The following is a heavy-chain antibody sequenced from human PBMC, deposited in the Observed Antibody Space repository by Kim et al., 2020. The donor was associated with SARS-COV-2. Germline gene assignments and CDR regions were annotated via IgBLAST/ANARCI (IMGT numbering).Heavy chain of an antibody. CDR3: ATARVRGTGYEAFYY. D-gene: IGHD3-10*01. V-gene: IGHV1-2*02. J-gene: IGHJ4*02. Sequence: ASVKVSCKASGYTFTGYYMHWVRQAPGQGLEWMGWINPNSGATNYAQKFQDRVTMTRDTSLSTAYMDLSRLRSDDTAVYYCATARVRGTGYEAFYYWGQGTLIIVSS. CDR2: INPNSGAT. CDR1: GYTFTGYY.